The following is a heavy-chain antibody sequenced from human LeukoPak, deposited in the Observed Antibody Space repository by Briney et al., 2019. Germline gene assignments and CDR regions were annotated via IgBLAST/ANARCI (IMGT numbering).Heavy chain of an antibody. J-gene: IGHJ4*02. CDR2: INQDGSEK. V-gene: IGHV3-7*04. D-gene: IGHD2-21*01. Sequence: GGSLRLSCAASGFTFSNYWMSWVRQAPGQGLEWVANINQDGSEKSYVDSVEGRFTISRDNAKKSLYLHVNSLRAEDTAVYYCASDIYGGHDYWGQGTLLTVSS. CDR1: GFTFSNYW. CDR3: ASDIYGGHDY.